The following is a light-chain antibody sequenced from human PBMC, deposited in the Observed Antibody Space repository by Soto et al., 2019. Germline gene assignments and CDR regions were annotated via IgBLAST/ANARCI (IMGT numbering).Light chain of an antibody. CDR3: AAWDDSLSGWV. Sequence: QSVLTQPPSASGTPGQRVTISCSGSSSNIGSNYVYWYQQFPGTAPKLLIYRNSQRPSGVPDRFSGPKSGTSASLAISGLRSDDEADYYCAAWDDSLSGWVFGGGTKLTVL. V-gene: IGLV1-47*01. CDR1: SSNIGSNY. J-gene: IGLJ3*02. CDR2: RNS.